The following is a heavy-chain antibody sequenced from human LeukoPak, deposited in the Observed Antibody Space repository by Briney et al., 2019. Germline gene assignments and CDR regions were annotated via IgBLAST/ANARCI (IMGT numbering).Heavy chain of an antibody. CDR3: ARACIVVVPAAPEAFDI. Sequence: SETLSLTCTVSGGSISSYYWSWIRQPAGKGLEWIGRIYTSGSTNYNPSLKSRVTISVDTSKNQFSLKLSSVTAADTAVYYCARACIVVVPAAPEAFDIWGQGTMVTVSS. CDR2: IYTSGST. V-gene: IGHV4-4*07. CDR1: GGSISSYY. J-gene: IGHJ3*02. D-gene: IGHD2-2*01.